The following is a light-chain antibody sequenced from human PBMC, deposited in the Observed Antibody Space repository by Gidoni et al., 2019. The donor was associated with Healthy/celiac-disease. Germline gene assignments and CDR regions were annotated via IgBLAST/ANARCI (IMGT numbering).Light chain of an antibody. CDR1: SRDVGSYNL. CDR2: EVS. CDR3: CSYAGSSTYVV. V-gene: IGLV2-23*02. J-gene: IGLJ2*01. Sequence: CPGTSRDVGSYNLVSWYQQHPGKAPKLMIYEVSKRPSGVSNRFSGSKSGNTASLTISGLQAEDEADYYCCSYAGSSTYVVFGGGTKLTVL.